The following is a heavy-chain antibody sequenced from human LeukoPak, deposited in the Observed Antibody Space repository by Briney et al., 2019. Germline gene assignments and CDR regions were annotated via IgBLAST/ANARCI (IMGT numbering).Heavy chain of an antibody. V-gene: IGHV3-66*01. J-gene: IGHJ4*02. CDR2: IYSGGDT. CDR1: GFTVSNYY. D-gene: IGHD6-19*01. CDR3: ATSPVTGMIYFDY. Sequence: PGGSLRLSCAASGFTVSNYYMSWVRQAPGKGLVWVSVIYSGGDTYYADSAKGRFTISRDNSKNTLYLQMNNLRTEDTAVYYCATSPVTGMIYFDYWGQGTLVTVSS.